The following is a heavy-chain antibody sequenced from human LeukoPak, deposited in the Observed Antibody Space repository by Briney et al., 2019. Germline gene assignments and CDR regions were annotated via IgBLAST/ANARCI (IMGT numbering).Heavy chain of an antibody. D-gene: IGHD2-2*01. J-gene: IGHJ4*02. V-gene: IGHV4-59*01. CDR3: ARADCSSTSCYYDY. Sequence: SETLSLTCTVSGGSISSYHWSWIRQPPGKGLEWIGYIDYSGSTNYNPSLKSRVTISVDTSKNQFSLKLSSVTAADTAVYYCARADCSSTSCYYDYWGQGTLVTVSS. CDR1: GGSISSYH. CDR2: IDYSGST.